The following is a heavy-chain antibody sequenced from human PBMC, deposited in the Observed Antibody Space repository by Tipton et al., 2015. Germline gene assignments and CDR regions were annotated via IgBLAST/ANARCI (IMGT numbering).Heavy chain of an antibody. CDR3: ARTRYCFGTTCHEDYFYGMDV. Sequence: TLSLTCTVSGGSISSSSYYWAWIRQPPGKGLEWIGSLYFSGSTYYNPSLKSRVTISIDRFKNQFSLKLASVTAADTAMYYCARTRYCFGTTCHEDYFYGMDVWGQGTMVTVSS. D-gene: IGHD2-2*01. CDR2: LYFSGST. CDR1: GGSISSSSYY. J-gene: IGHJ6*02. V-gene: IGHV4-39*07.